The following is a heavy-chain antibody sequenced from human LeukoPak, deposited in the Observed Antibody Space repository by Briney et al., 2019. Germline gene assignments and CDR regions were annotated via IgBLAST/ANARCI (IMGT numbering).Heavy chain of an antibody. J-gene: IGHJ4*02. CDR1: GFTFSSHA. V-gene: IGHV3-23*01. D-gene: IGHD3-22*01. CDR2: ISGSGGST. Sequence: GGSLRLSCAASGFTFSSHAMSWVRQAPGKGLEWVSAISGSGGSTYYADSVKGRFTISRDNSKNTLYLQMNSLRAEDTAVYYCAAHRITMIVVAKYYFDYWGQGTLVTVSS. CDR3: AAHRITMIVVAKYYFDY.